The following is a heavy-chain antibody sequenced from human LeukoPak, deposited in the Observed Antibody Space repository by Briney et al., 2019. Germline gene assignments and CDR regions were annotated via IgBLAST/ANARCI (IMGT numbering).Heavy chain of an antibody. CDR2: MDPNSGNT. CDR3: ARERGIAAAQAGD. CDR1: GYTFTSYD. V-gene: IGHV1-8*01. Sequence: ASVKVSCKASGYTFTSYDINWVRQATGRGLEWMGWMDPNSGNTGYAQKFQGRVTMTRNTSISTAYMELSSLRSEDTAVYYCARERGIAAAQAGDWGQGTLVTVSS. J-gene: IGHJ4*02. D-gene: IGHD6-13*01.